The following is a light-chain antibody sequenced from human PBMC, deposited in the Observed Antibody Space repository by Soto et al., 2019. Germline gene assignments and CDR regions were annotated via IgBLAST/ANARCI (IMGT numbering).Light chain of an antibody. Sequence: QSALTQPASVSGSPGQSITIFCTGTSSDVGGYNYVSWYQQHPGKAPKLMIYDVSNRPSGVSNRFSGSKSGNTASLTISGLQAEYEADYYCSSYTSSSTLVFGGGTQLTVL. CDR2: DVS. J-gene: IGLJ2*01. CDR1: SSDVGGYNY. CDR3: SSYTSSSTLV. V-gene: IGLV2-14*01.